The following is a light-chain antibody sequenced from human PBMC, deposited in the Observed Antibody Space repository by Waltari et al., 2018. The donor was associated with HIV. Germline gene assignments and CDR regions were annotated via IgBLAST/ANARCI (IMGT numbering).Light chain of an antibody. CDR2: RDN. CDR1: SFNVGRNF. CDR3: AAWDDSLSGSYV. J-gene: IGLJ1*01. V-gene: IGLV1-47*01. Sequence: QSVLTQPPSASGTPGQRVTISCSGSSFNVGRNFVSWYQQVPGTAPKVLIFRDNQRPSGVPGRVSGSKSGASASLAISGLQSEDEADYYCAAWDDSLSGSYVCGPGTKVTVL.